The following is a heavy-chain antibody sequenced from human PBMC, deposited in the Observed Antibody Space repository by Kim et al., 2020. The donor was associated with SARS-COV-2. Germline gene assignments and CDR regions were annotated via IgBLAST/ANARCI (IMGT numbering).Heavy chain of an antibody. Sequence: SETLSLTCAVYGGSFSGYYWSWIRQPPGKGLEWIGEINHSGSTNYNPSLKSRATISVDTSKNQFSLKLSSVTAADTAVYYCASRSYYYDSSGYYYESHYWGQGTLVTVSS. J-gene: IGHJ4*02. D-gene: IGHD3-22*01. CDR2: INHSGST. V-gene: IGHV4-34*01. CDR1: GGSFSGYY. CDR3: ASRSYYYDSSGYYYESHY.